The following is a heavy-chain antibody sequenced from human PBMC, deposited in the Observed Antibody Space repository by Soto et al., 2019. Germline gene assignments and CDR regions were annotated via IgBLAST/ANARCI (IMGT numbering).Heavy chain of an antibody. CDR2: IIPIIGTP. V-gene: IGHV1-69*01. D-gene: IGHD3-3*01. Sequence: QVQLVQSGADVKKPGSSVKVSCKASGGTFRISAISWLRQAPGQGLQWMGGIIPIIGTPNYAQKFQGRVSITADDSTSTAYMELSSLRSEDTAVYYCATGTFGVVSGQRFDYWGQGTRVTVSS. J-gene: IGHJ4*02. CDR3: ATGTFGVVSGQRFDY. CDR1: GGTFRISA.